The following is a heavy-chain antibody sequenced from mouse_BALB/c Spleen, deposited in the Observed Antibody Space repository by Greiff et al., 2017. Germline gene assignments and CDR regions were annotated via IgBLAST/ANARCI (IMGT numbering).Heavy chain of an antibody. CDR1: GYSFTSYW. CDR2: IDPSDSET. CDR3: ARGGTGTRAMDY. D-gene: IGHD4-1*01. Sequence: QVQLQQPGAELVMPGASVKISCKASGYSFTSYWMHWVKQRPGQGLEWIGMIDPSDSETRLNQKFKDKATLTVDKSSSTAYMQLSSPTSEDSAVYYCARGGTGTRAMDYWGQGTSVTVSS. V-gene: IGHV1-69*01. J-gene: IGHJ4*01.